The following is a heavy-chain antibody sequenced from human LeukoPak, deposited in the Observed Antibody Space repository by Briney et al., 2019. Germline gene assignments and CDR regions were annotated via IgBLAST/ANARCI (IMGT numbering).Heavy chain of an antibody. CDR3: AKDLTTVTSQGDY. J-gene: IGHJ4*02. CDR2: ISSSGSTI. CDR1: GFTFSSYE. Sequence: GGSLRLSCAASGFTFSSYEMNWVRQAPGKGLEWVSYISSSGSTIYYADSVKGRFTISRDNAKNSLYLQMNSLRPEDTAIYYCAKDLTTVTSQGDYWGQGTVVTVSS. D-gene: IGHD4-17*01. V-gene: IGHV3-48*03.